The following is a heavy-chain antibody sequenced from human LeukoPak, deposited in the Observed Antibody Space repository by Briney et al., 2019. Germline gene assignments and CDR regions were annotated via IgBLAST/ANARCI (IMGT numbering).Heavy chain of an antibody. CDR2: IIPIFGTA. D-gene: IGHD3-22*01. CDR3: ARGHHYYDSSGYYRFDY. CDR1: GGTSSSYA. V-gene: IGHV1-69*13. Sequence: SVKVSCKASGGTSSSYAISWVRQAPGQGLEWMGGIIPIFGTANYAQKFQGRVTITADESTSTAYMELSSLRSEDTTVYYCARGHHYYDSSGYYRFDYWGQGTLVTVSS. J-gene: IGHJ4*02.